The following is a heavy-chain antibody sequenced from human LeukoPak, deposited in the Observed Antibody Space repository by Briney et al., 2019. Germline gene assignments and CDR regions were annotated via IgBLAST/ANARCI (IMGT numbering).Heavy chain of an antibody. CDR2: IKTDGSTT. J-gene: IGHJ4*02. Sequence: PGGSLRLSCAVSGFTFSSSWMHWVRQAPGKGLVWVSHIKTDGSTTAYADSVKGRFTISRDNAKNTLYLQMNSLRAEDTALYYCAKGGVILTGYYAFWGRGTLVTVSS. D-gene: IGHD3-9*01. CDR3: AKGGVILTGYYAF. V-gene: IGHV3-74*01. CDR1: GFTFSSSW.